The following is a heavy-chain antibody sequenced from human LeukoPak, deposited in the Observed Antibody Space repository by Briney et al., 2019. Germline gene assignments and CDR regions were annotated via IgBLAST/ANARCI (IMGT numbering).Heavy chain of an antibody. CDR3: ARDPGFYGSGSSDY. CDR1: GFTVSSNY. J-gene: IGHJ4*02. Sequence: GGSLRLSCAASGFTVSSNYMSWVRQAPGKGLEWVSVIYSGGSTYYAGSVKGRFTISRDNSKNTLYLQMNSLRAEDTAVYYCARDPGFYGSGSSDYWGQGTLVTVSS. D-gene: IGHD3-10*01. CDR2: IYSGGST. V-gene: IGHV3-53*01.